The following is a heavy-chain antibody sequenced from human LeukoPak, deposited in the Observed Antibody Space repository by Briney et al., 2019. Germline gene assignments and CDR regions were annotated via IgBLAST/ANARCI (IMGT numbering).Heavy chain of an antibody. Sequence: SSETLSLTCAVYGGSFSGYYWSWIRQPPGKGLEWIGEINHSGSTNYNPSLKSRVTISVDTSKNQFSLKLSSVTAADTAVYYCARDSLGGQQLSYYYYMDVWGKGTTVTVPS. CDR3: ARDSLGGQQLSYYYYMDV. CDR1: GGSFSGYY. CDR2: INHSGST. D-gene: IGHD6-13*01. J-gene: IGHJ6*03. V-gene: IGHV4-34*01.